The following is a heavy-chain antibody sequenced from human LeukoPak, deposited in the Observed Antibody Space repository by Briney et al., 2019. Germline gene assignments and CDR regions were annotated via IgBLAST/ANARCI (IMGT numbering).Heavy chain of an antibody. D-gene: IGHD6-6*01. CDR1: GGSVSSGSYY. J-gene: IGHJ4*02. CDR3: ARDSRRRNPDY. CDR2: IYYSGST. V-gene: IGHV4-61*01. Sequence: PSETLSLTCTVSGGSVSSGSYYWSWIRQPPGKGLEWIGYIYYSGSTNYNPSLKSRVTISVDTSKNQFSLKLSSVTAADTAVYYCARDSRRRNPDYWGQGTLVTVSS.